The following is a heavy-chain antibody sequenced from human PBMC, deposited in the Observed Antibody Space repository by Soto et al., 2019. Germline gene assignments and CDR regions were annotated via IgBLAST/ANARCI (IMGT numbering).Heavy chain of an antibody. CDR1: GGSFSGYY. V-gene: IGHV4-34*01. D-gene: IGHD1-1*01. CDR3: AREDGVLN. Sequence: QVQLQQWGAGLLKPSETLSLTCAVYGGSFSGYYWSWIRQPPGKGLEWIGEINHSGSTNYNPSLKRRVTISVDTSKNQFSLKLSSVTAADTAVYYCAREDGVLNWGQGTLVTVSS. CDR2: INHSGST. J-gene: IGHJ4*02.